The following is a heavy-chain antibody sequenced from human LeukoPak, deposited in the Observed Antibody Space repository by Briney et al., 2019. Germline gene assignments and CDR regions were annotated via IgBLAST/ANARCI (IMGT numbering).Heavy chain of an antibody. D-gene: IGHD6-13*01. CDR1: GDSISNGGYY. V-gene: IGHV4-39*07. CDR3: ARAGSSWFDY. Sequence: SQTLSLTCTVSGDSISNGGYYWGWIRQPPGKGLEWIGSIYHSGSTYYNPSLKSRVTISVDRSKNQFSLKLSSVTAADTAVYYCARAGSSWFDYWGQGTLVTVSS. CDR2: IYHSGST. J-gene: IGHJ4*02.